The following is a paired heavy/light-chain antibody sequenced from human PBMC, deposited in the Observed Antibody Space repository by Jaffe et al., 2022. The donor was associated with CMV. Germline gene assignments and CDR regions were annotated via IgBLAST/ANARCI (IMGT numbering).Heavy chain of an antibody. D-gene: IGHD1-1*01. V-gene: IGHV3-15*01. CDR2: IKSKSQGGTT. CDR3: ATETGDTRAIDY. Sequence: EVQLVESGGGLVEPGGSLGLSCAASGFTFSNAWMSWVRQAPGKGLEWVGRIKSKSQGGTTDYAAPVKGRFTISRDDSTNTLFLQMSSLEPDDSAVYYCATETGDTRAIDYWGQGTLVTVSS. CDR1: GFTFSNAW. J-gene: IGHJ4*02.
Light chain of an antibody. Sequence: PVLTQSSSASASLGSSVRLTCTLSSDYFNNIIAWHQQQPGKAPRHLMILKENGNYNKRSGLPDRFSGSSSGADRYLTISSLQSEDEADYYCETWDSTMQVFGGGTKLTVL. J-gene: IGLJ2*01. CDR2: LKENGNY. CDR3: ETWDSTMQV. V-gene: IGLV4-60*03. CDR1: SDYFNNI.